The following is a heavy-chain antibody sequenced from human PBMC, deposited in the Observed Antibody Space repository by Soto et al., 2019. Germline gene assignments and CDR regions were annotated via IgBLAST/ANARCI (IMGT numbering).Heavy chain of an antibody. D-gene: IGHD1-20*01. CDR3: ARDTGYNWNPEWFDP. J-gene: IGHJ5*02. Sequence: EVQLVESGGGLVQPGGSLRLSCAASGFTFSSYWMSWVRQAPGKGLEWVANIKQDGSEKYYVDSVKGRFTISRDNAKNSLYLQMNSLRAEDTAVYYCARDTGYNWNPEWFDPWGQGTLVTVSS. CDR2: IKQDGSEK. CDR1: GFTFSSYW. V-gene: IGHV3-7*01.